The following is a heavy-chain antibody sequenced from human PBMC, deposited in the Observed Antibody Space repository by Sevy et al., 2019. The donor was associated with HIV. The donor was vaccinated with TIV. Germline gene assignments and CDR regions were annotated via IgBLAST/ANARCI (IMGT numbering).Heavy chain of an antibody. V-gene: IGHV3-7*01. Sequence: GGSLRLSCAASGFSFRSYWMTWVRQAPGKGLEWVASIYQDGSEKYYMDSVKGRFTVSRDNAKNSLFLQMNSLRVEDTAVYYCAREGSYGDYMLSYYYGMDVWSQGTTVTVSS. D-gene: IGHD4-17*01. CDR1: GFSFRSYW. J-gene: IGHJ6*02. CDR3: AREGSYGDYMLSYYYGMDV. CDR2: IYQDGSEK.